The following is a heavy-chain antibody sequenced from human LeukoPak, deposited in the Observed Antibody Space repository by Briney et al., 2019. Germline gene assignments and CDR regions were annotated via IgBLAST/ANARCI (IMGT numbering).Heavy chain of an antibody. Sequence: PSETLSLTCAVSGGSISNHYWSWIRQAPGKGLEWVGEINHSGGTIYYPSFKSRVTITADTSKNDLSLLLMSVTAEDTAVYYCARGWTRDGFNIWSQGTMVTVSS. D-gene: IGHD3/OR15-3a*01. J-gene: IGHJ3*02. CDR1: GGSISNHY. V-gene: IGHV4-34*01. CDR2: INHSGGT. CDR3: ARGWTRDGFNI.